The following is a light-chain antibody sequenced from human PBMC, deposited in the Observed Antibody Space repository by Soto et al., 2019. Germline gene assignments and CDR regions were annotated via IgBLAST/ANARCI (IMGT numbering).Light chain of an antibody. CDR2: DVT. CDR1: SSDVGAYNY. CDR3: ISYTASTPLPYV. J-gene: IGLJ1*01. V-gene: IGLV2-14*03. Sequence: QSALTQPASVSGSPGQSITISCTGTSSDVGAYNYVSWYQQHPGKAPKLMIYDVTNRPSGVSNRFSGSKSGNTASLTISGLQAEDEAGYYCISYTASTPLPYVFGSGTKVTAL.